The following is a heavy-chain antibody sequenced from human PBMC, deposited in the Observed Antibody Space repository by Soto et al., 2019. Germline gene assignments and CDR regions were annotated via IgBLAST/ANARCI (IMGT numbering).Heavy chain of an antibody. V-gene: IGHV3-23*01. CDR1: GFTFNSYA. D-gene: IGHD2-8*01. CDR3: SKRVRVSGGYLDL. CDR2: ISGSGGYT. J-gene: IGHJ4*02. Sequence: EVQLLESGGGLVQPGGSLRLSCAASGFTFNSYAMSWVRQAPGKGLEWVSVISGSGGYTYYADSVKGRFTISRDNSQNPLSLQMNSLRAEDTAVYYCSKRVRVSGGYLDLWGPGTLVTVSS.